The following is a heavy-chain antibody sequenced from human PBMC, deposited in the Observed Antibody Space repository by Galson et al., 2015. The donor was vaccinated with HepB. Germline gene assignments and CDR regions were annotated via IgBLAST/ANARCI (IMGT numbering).Heavy chain of an antibody. J-gene: IGHJ6*02. CDR3: AKDRYCSGGSCYFYYYCGMDV. Sequence: SLRLSCAASGFTFSSYGMHWVRQAPGKGLEWVAVISYDGSNKYYADSVKGRFTISRDNSKNTLYLQMNSLRAEDTAVYYCAKDRYCSGGSCYFYYYCGMDVWGQGTTVTVSS. CDR2: ISYDGSNK. CDR1: GFTFSSYG. D-gene: IGHD2-15*01. V-gene: IGHV3-30*18.